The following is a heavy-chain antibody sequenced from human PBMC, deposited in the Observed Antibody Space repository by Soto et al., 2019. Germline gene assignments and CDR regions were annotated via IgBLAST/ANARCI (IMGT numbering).Heavy chain of an antibody. CDR2: IYHSGST. J-gene: IGHJ5*02. CDR1: GGSISSGGDS. V-gene: IGHV4-30-2*01. D-gene: IGHD1-1*01. Sequence: TLRLTCAVSGGSISSGGDSWNWIRQPPGKGLEWIGYIYHSGSTLYNPSLKSRVIISVDKSKNQFSLKLTSVTAADTAVYYCARDQLEGNWFDPGAREPWSPSPQ. CDR3: ARDQLEGNWFDP.